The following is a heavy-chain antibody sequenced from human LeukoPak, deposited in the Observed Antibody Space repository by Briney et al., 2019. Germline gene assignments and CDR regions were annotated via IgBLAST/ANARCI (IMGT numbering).Heavy chain of an antibody. J-gene: IGHJ4*02. D-gene: IGHD4-23*01. CDR1: GGSFSGYY. V-gene: IGHV4-34*01. CDR2: INHSGST. Sequence: SETLSLTCAVYGGSFSGYYWSWIRQPPGKGLEWIGEINHSGSTNYNPSLKSRVTISVDTSKNQFSLKLSSVTAADTAVYYCARSKRFGYGGNAPVYFDYRGQGTLVTVSS. CDR3: ARSKRFGYGGNAPVYFDY.